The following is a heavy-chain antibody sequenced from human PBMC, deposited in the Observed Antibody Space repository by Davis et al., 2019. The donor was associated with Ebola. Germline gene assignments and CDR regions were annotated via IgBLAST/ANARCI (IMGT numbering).Heavy chain of an antibody. D-gene: IGHD5-18*01. CDR1: GYTFTSYG. CDR2: IIPNSGVT. CDR3: ARGHNYGLDY. V-gene: IGHV1-2*06. J-gene: IGHJ4*02. Sequence: ASVKVSCKASGYTFTSYGISWVRQAPGQGLEWMGRIIPNSGVTIYAQKFQGRVTMTRDTSTNTAYMELSRLRSDDTAVYYCARGHNYGLDYWGQGTLVTVSS.